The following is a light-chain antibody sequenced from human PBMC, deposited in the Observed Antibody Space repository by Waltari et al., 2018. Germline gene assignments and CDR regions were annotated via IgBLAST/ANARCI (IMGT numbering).Light chain of an antibody. V-gene: IGKV3D-15*01. CDR1: QNIDNN. CDR2: GAS. Sequence: EVVMTQFPAALSVSPGERVTLSCKASQNIDNNLAWYQQKPGQSPRLIIYGASTRATGVPARLSGSGSGTEFTLAISSLQSDDCAVFYSQKYNRWPPLPFGGGTKVGIK. CDR3: QKYNRWPPLP. J-gene: IGKJ4*01.